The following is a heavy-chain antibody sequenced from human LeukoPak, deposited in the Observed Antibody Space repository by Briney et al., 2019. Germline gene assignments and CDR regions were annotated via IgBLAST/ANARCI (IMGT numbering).Heavy chain of an antibody. D-gene: IGHD6-13*01. J-gene: IGHJ4*02. Sequence: GGSLRLSCAASGFTFDDYGMSWVRQPPGKGLEWVSSIFPSGGEIHYADSVRGRFTISRDNSKSTLSLQMNSLRAEDTALYYCAKGQPTRYSSSWYFDYWGQGTLVTVSS. V-gene: IGHV3-23*01. CDR2: IFPSGGEI. CDR1: GFTFDDYG. CDR3: AKGQPTRYSSSWYFDY.